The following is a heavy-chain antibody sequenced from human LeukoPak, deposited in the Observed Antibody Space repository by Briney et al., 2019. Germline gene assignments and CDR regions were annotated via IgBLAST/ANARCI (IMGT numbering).Heavy chain of an antibody. J-gene: IGHJ4*02. CDR1: GYTFTVKF. CDR2: IEPNSGGA. Sequence: ASVKVSCKTSGYTFTVKFLHWLRQAPGQRLEWRGGIEPNSGGAVYGQNFRGRVTVTRDTSVSTAYMELSRLRSDDTSVYYCAIENYYDSSGYSKAFDYWGQGTLVTVSS. V-gene: IGHV1-2*02. D-gene: IGHD3-22*01. CDR3: AIENYYDSSGYSKAFDY.